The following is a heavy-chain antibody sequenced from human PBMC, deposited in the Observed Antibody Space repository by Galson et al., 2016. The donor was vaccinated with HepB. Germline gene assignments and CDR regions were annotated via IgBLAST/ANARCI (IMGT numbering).Heavy chain of an antibody. CDR1: GFTFRTYG. CDR2: IKQDGSEN. Sequence: SLRLSCAASGFTFRTYGMHWVRQAPGRGLEWVASIKQDGSENSYVDSAKVRFTISIDNAKNSLYLQLNRMRAEDTAVYYCARSPRVAYYSYAMDFGVQGNTVIVSS. J-gene: IGHJ6*02. D-gene: IGHD3-10*01. V-gene: IGHV3-7*01. CDR3: ARSPRVAYYSYAMDF.